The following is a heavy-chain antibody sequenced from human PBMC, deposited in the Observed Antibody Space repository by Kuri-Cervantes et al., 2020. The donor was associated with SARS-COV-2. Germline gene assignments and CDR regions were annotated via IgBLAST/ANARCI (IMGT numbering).Heavy chain of an antibody. CDR2: ISGSDGST. V-gene: IGHV3-23*01. D-gene: IGHD5-12*01. CDR3: AKTFPDIVATIGGAFDI. Sequence: GGSLRLSCAASGFTFSSYAMNWVRQAPGKGLEWVSSISGSDGSTYYADSVKGRFTISRDNSRNTVSLQMNNVRAEDTAVYYCAKTFPDIVATIGGAFDIWGQGTMVTVSS. J-gene: IGHJ3*02. CDR1: GFTFSSYA.